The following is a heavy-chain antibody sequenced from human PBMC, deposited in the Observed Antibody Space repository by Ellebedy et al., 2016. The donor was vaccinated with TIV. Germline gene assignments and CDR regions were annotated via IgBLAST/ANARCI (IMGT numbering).Heavy chain of an antibody. CDR2: ISSSSSYI. V-gene: IGHV3-21*01. Sequence: GESLKISCVASGFTFSSYSMNWVRQAPGKGLEWVSSISSSSSYIYYADSVKGRFTISRDNAKNSLYLQMNSLRAEDTAVYYCARYAIFGVVIGDYYYYYGMDVWGQGTTVTVSS. J-gene: IGHJ6*02. CDR1: GFTFSSYS. D-gene: IGHD3-3*01. CDR3: ARYAIFGVVIGDYYYYYGMDV.